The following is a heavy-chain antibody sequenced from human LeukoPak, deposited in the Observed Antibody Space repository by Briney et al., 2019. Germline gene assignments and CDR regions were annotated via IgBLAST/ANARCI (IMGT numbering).Heavy chain of an antibody. J-gene: IGHJ4*02. D-gene: IGHD2-15*01. Sequence: GRSLRLSCAASGSTFSNYAMHWVRQAPGKGLEWVAVISYDGSNKYYADSVKGRFTISRDNSKNTLYLQMNSLRAEDTAVYYCARDVYCSGGSCYSWFDYWGQGTLVTVSS. V-gene: IGHV3-30-3*01. CDR2: ISYDGSNK. CDR1: GSTFSNYA. CDR3: ARDVYCSGGSCYSWFDY.